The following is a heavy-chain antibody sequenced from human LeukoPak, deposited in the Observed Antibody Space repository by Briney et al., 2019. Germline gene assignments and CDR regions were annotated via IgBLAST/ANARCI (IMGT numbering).Heavy chain of an antibody. CDR3: AKDMIVVVNTNL. V-gene: IGHV3-23*01. Sequence: QPGVSLRLSCAASGFTFSSYAMSWVRQAPGKGLEWVSAISGSGGSTYYADSVKGRFTISRDNSKNTLYLQMNSLRAEDTAVYYCAKDMIVVVNTNLWGQGTLVTVSS. CDR1: GFTFSSYA. D-gene: IGHD3-22*01. CDR2: ISGSGGST. J-gene: IGHJ5*02.